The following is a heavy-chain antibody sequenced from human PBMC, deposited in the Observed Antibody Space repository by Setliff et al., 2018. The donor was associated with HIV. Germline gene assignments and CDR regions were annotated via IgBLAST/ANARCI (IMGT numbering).Heavy chain of an antibody. J-gene: IGHJ4*02. CDR1: GYTFINYY. Sequence: ASVKVSCKTSGYTFINYYVHWMRQAPGQGPEWLGVINPSEGNTNRAPRFQDRVIVTRDTSTSTVYLELRRLTSEDTAIYYCARDLIQPLSDYYFDVWGQGTPVSVSS. CDR2: INPSEGNT. V-gene: IGHV1-46*01. CDR3: ARDLIQPLSDYYFDV. D-gene: IGHD5-18*01.